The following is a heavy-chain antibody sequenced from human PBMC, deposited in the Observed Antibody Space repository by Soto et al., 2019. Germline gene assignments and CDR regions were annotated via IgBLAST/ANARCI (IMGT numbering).Heavy chain of an antibody. CDR2: IRSKAYGGTT. Sequence: PGGSLRLSCTASGFTFGDYAMSWFRQAPGKGLEWVGFIRSKAYGGTTEYAASVKGRFTISRDDSKSIAYLQMNSLKTEDTAVYYCTRWPTVTTKRLVDDYWGQGTLVTVSS. CDR1: GFTFGDYA. D-gene: IGHD4-17*01. J-gene: IGHJ4*02. V-gene: IGHV3-49*03. CDR3: TRWPTVTTKRLVDDY.